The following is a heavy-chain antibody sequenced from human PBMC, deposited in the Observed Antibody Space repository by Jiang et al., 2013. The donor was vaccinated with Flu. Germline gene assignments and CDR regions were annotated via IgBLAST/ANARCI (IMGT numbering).Heavy chain of an antibody. CDR2: ISYDGSNK. CDR3: ARGGYSYRSYYYYGMDV. J-gene: IGHJ6*02. D-gene: IGHD5-18*01. V-gene: IGHV3-30-3*01. Sequence: VISYDGSNKYYADSVKGRFTXSRDNSKNTLYLQMNSLRAEDTAVYYCARGGYSYRSYYYYGMDVWGQGTTVTVSS.